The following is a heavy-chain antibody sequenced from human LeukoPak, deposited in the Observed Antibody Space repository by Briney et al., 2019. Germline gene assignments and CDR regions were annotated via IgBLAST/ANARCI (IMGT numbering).Heavy chain of an antibody. J-gene: IGHJ3*02. CDR3: ARGLPGGDAFDI. V-gene: IGHV4-59*01. D-gene: IGHD2-15*01. CDR1: GGSISSYY. CDR2: IYYSGST. Sequence: SETLSLTCTVSGGSISSYYWSWIRQPPGKGLEWIGYIYYSGSTNYNPSLKSRVTISVDTSKNQFSLKLSSVTAADTAVYYCARGLPGGDAFDIWGQGTMVTVSS.